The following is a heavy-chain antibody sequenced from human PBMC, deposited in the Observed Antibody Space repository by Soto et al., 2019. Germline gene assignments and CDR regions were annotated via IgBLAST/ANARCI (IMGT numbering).Heavy chain of an antibody. V-gene: IGHV4-39*01. Sequence: SETLSLTCTVSGGSISSSSYYWGWIRQPPGKGLEWIGSIYYSGSTYYNPSLKSRVTISVDTSKNQFSLKLSSVTAADTAVYYCARLGVAARNWFDPWGQGTLVTVSS. CDR1: GGSISSSSYY. CDR3: ARLGVAARNWFDP. J-gene: IGHJ5*02. D-gene: IGHD3-10*01. CDR2: IYYSGST.